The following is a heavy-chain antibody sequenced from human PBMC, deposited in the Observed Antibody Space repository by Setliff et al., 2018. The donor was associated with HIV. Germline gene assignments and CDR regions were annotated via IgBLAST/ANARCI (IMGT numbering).Heavy chain of an antibody. D-gene: IGHD2-8*01. J-gene: IGHJ3*02. CDR1: GGSVDSRDYY. CDR2: ILYGGTT. V-gene: IGHV4-39*01. CDR3: ARPTTGLGGGAAFDI. Sequence: PSETLSLTCAVSGGSVDSRDYYWGWNRQPPGKGLEWIGNILYGGTTYYTPSLKSRVSISVDTSRNQFSLRLNSVTASDTAVYYCARPTTGLGGGAAFDIWGQGTMVTVSS.